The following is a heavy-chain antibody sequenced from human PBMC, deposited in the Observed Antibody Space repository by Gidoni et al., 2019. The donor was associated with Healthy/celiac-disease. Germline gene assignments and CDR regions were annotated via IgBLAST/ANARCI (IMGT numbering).Heavy chain of an antibody. CDR1: GFTVSSNY. D-gene: IGHD1-26*01. J-gene: IGHJ4*02. Sequence: VQLVEPGGGLIQPGGSLRLSCAASGFTVSSNYMSWVRQAPGKGLEWVSVIYSGGSTYYADSVKGRFTISRDNSKNKLYLQMNSLRAEDTAVYYCARVVGSFVFDYWGQGTLVTVSS. CDR2: IYSGGST. CDR3: ARVVGSFVFDY. V-gene: IGHV3-53*01.